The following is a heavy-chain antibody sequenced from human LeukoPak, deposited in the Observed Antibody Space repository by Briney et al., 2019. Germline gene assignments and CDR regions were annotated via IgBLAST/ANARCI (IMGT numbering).Heavy chain of an antibody. D-gene: IGHD6-13*01. CDR3: AKDGQTETMAAAGSPFDY. CDR2: ISGSGSTT. Sequence: GGSLRLSCAASGFTFSIYAMSWVRQAPGKGLERVAFISGSGSTTYYADSVKGRFTISRDNSKDTVYLQMNSLRAEDTALYYCAKDGQTETMAAAGSPFDYWGHGTLVTVSS. J-gene: IGHJ4*01. V-gene: IGHV3-23*01. CDR1: GFTFSIYA.